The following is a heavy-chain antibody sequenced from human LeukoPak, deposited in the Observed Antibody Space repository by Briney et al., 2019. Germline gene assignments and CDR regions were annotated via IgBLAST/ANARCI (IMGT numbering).Heavy chain of an antibody. Sequence: PGGSLRLSCAASGFTFSDYYMSWIRQAPGKGLEWVSYISSSGSTIYYADSVKGRFTISRDNSKNTLYLQMNSLRAEDTAVYYCAKAKRETRRSIVLMVYAPFDYWGQGTLVTVSS. V-gene: IGHV3-11*01. D-gene: IGHD2-8*01. J-gene: IGHJ4*02. CDR3: AKAKRETRRSIVLMVYAPFDY. CDR2: ISSSGSTI. CDR1: GFTFSDYY.